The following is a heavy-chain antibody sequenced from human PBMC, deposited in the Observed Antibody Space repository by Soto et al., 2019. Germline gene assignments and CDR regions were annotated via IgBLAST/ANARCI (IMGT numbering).Heavy chain of an antibody. V-gene: IGHV4-38-2*01. CDR1: GYSIGSGYY. CDR2: IYHAGSV. Sequence: SETLSLTCAVSGYSIGSGYYWAWIRQSPGKGLEWIGSIYHAGSVYYNPSLNGRVALSMDTSKNHFSLKLTSVTAADTAVYYWARTLDSYGMEVGGQGTTV. CDR3: ARTLDSYGMEV. D-gene: IGHD3-16*01. J-gene: IGHJ6*02.